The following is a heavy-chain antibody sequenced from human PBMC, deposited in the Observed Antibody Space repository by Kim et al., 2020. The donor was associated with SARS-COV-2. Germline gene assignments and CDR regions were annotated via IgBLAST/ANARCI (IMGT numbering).Heavy chain of an antibody. CDR1: GYTFTSYG. Sequence: ASVKVSCKASGYTFTSYGISWVRQAPGQGLEWMGWISAYNGNTNYAQKLQGRVTMTTDTSTSTAYMELRSLRSDDTAVYYCARDKTMVRGAPLYGMDVWGQGTTVTVSS. J-gene: IGHJ6*02. CDR2: ISAYNGNT. V-gene: IGHV1-18*04. CDR3: ARDKTMVRGAPLYGMDV. D-gene: IGHD3-10*01.